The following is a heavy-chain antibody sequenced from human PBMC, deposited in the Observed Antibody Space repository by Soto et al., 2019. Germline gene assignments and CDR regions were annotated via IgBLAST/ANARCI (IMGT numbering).Heavy chain of an antibody. CDR1: GFTFSGYG. V-gene: IGHV3-33*06. J-gene: IGHJ3*02. CDR3: AKDMMKSNYVWDPFDI. CDR2: IWYDGSNK. D-gene: IGHD3-16*01. Sequence: PGGSLRLSCAASGFTFSGYGMHWVRQAPGKGLEWVAVIWYDGSNKYYADSVKGRFTISRDNSKNTLYLQLNSLRAEDTAVYYCAKDMMKSNYVWDPFDISGQGTMVTVSS.